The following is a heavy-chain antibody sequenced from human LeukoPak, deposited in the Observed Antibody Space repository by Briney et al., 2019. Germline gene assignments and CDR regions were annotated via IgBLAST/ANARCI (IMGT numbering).Heavy chain of an antibody. D-gene: IGHD4-17*01. Sequence: SETLSLTCTVSGGSISSSSYYWGWIRQPPGKGLEWIGSIYYSGSTYYNPSLKSRVTISVDTSKNQFSLKLSSVTAADTAVYYCARVETPTVTYYYYYYMDVWGKGTTVTVSS. CDR3: ARVETPTVTYYYYYYMDV. V-gene: IGHV4-39*07. CDR1: GGSISSSSYY. J-gene: IGHJ6*03. CDR2: IYYSGST.